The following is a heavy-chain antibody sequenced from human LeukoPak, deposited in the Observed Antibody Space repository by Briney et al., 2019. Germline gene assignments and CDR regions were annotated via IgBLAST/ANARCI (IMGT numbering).Heavy chain of an antibody. CDR1: GGSISSYY. D-gene: IGHD4-23*01. J-gene: IGHJ6*02. CDR2: IYYSGST. Sequence: SETLSLTCTVSGGSISSYYWNWIRQPPGKGLEWIGYIYYSGSTDYNPSLKSRVTISVDKSKNQFSLKLSSVTAADTAVYYCASDVVTPSGMDVWGQGTTVTVSS. V-gene: IGHV4-59*12. CDR3: ASDVVTPSGMDV.